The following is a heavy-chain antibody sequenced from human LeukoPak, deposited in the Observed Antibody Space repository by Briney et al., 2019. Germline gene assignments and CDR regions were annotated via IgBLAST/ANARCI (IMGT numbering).Heavy chain of an antibody. J-gene: IGHJ4*02. Sequence: SETLSLTCTVSGGSISSGSYYWRWIRQPAGKGLEWIGRIYTSGSTNYNPSLKSRVTISVDTSKNQFSLKLSSVTAADTAVYYCARIDSSGYPPNFDYWGQGTLVTVSS. CDR2: IYTSGST. V-gene: IGHV4-61*02. CDR3: ARIDSSGYPPNFDY. CDR1: GGSISSGSYY. D-gene: IGHD3-22*01.